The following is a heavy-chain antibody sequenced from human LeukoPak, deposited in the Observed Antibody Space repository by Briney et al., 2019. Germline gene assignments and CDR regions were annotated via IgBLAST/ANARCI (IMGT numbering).Heavy chain of an antibody. CDR2: ISGDGVST. J-gene: IGHJ4*02. V-gene: IGHV3-43*02. Sequence: GGSLRLSCVASGLPIADFAMHWVRQAPGKGLEWVSLISGDGVSTFYADSVKGRFSISRDNSKNSPYMEMNSLRTEDAAMYYCAKESGKFDYWGQGTLVAVSS. CDR3: AKESGKFDY. CDR1: GLPIADFA.